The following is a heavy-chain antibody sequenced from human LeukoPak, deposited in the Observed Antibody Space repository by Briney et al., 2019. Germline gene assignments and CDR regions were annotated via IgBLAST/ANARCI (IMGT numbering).Heavy chain of an antibody. CDR2: INPSGGST. Sequence: ASVKVSCEASGYTFTSYYMHWVRQAPGQGLEWMGIINPSGGSTSYAQKFQGRVTMTRDTSTSTVYMALSSLRSEDTAVYYCARDRWGQGDSSGYYYFPFSLGSDYWGQGTLVTVSS. J-gene: IGHJ4*02. CDR3: ARDRWGQGDSSGYYYFPFSLGSDY. D-gene: IGHD3-22*01. CDR1: GYTFTSYY. V-gene: IGHV1-46*01.